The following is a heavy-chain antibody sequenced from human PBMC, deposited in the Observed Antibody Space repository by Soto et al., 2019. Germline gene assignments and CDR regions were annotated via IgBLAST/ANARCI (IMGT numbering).Heavy chain of an antibody. CDR2: INHSGST. CDR3: ARDPLYCSSTSCYAFDI. D-gene: IGHD2-2*01. Sequence: SETLSLTCAVYGGSFSGYYWSWVRQPPGKGLEWVGEINHSGSTKYNPSLKSRVTISVDTPKNQFSLKRSSVTAADTAVYYGARDPLYCSSTSCYAFDIWGQGTMVTVSS. J-gene: IGHJ3*02. V-gene: IGHV4-34*01. CDR1: GGSFSGYY.